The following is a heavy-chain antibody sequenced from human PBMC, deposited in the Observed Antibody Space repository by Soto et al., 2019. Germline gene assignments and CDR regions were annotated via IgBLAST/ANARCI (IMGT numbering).Heavy chain of an antibody. CDR1: GFTFSSYS. CDR2: ISSSSSYI. J-gene: IGHJ6*02. Sequence: PGGSLRLSCAASGFTFSSYSMNWVRQAPGKGLEWVSSISSSSSYIYYADSVKGRFTISRDNAKNSLYLQMNSLRAEDTAVYYCARESAGTSRTHYGMDVWGQGTTVTVSS. D-gene: IGHD1-1*01. CDR3: ARESAGTSRTHYGMDV. V-gene: IGHV3-21*01.